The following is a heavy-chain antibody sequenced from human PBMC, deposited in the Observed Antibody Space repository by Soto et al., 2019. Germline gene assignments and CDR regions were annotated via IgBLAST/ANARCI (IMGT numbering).Heavy chain of an antibody. V-gene: IGHV4-59*08. CDR2: IYYGGST. CDR1: GDSISTDY. CDR3: AKNWNWGSLVH. D-gene: IGHD7-27*01. J-gene: IGHJ4*02. Sequence: SETLSLTCTVSGDSISTDYWRWIRQSPGKGLEWIGFIYYGGSTNYNPSLKSRVTISVDTPKNQFSLKLSSVTAADTAVYYCAKNWNWGSLVHWGQGTLVTVSS.